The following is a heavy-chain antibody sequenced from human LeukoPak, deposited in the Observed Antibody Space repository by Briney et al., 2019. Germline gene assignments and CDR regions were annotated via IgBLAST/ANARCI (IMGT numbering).Heavy chain of an antibody. J-gene: IGHJ5*02. D-gene: IGHD2-2*01. CDR3: ARDDCSSISCYHNWFDP. V-gene: IGHV3-7*01. CDR1: GFTFSSYW. CDR2: MKQDRSEK. Sequence: GGSLRLSCAASGFTFSSYWMSWVRQAPGKGLEFVANMKQDRSEKYYVDSVKGRFTISRDSAKNSLYLQMNSLRAEDTAVYYCARDDCSSISCYHNWFDPWGQGTLVTVSS.